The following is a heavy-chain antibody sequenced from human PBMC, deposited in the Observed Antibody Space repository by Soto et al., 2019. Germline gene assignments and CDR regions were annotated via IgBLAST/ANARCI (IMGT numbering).Heavy chain of an antibody. J-gene: IGHJ6*02. V-gene: IGHV3-23*01. CDR3: ARVGAGEYQLLRPAGSYGMDV. CDR1: EFTFSTYD. D-gene: IGHD2-2*01. CDR2: ISGSGAYT. Sequence: GGSLRLSCAASEFTFSTYDMSWVRQAPGKGLEWVSSISGSGAYTYYADSVKGRFTISRDNSKNTLYMQMNSLRAEDTAVYSCARVGAGEYQLLRPAGSYGMDVWGQGTTVTVSS.